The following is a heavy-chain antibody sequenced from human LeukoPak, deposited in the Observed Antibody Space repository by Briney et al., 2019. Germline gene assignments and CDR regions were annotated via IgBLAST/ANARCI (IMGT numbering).Heavy chain of an antibody. D-gene: IGHD6-19*01. J-gene: IGHJ4*02. V-gene: IGHV4-4*02. CDR2: VYHSGST. CDR1: GDSISTDHW. Sequence: SETLSLTCAVSGDSISTDHWWSWVRQPPGKGLEWIGEVYHSGSTNYNPSLKSRVTISVDESKNQFSLKLSSVTAADTAVYYCARALAGGFDYWGQGTLVTVSS. CDR3: ARALAGGFDY.